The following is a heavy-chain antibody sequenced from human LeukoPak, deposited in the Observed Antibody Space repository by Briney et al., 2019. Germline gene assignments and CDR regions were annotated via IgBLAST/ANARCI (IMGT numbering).Heavy chain of an antibody. V-gene: IGHV1-18*01. J-gene: IGHJ5*02. D-gene: IGHD2-2*01. CDR1: GYTFTSYG. CDR3: AREGEDCSSTSCYYWFDP. Sequence: ASVKVSCKASGYTFTSYGVSWVRQAPGQGLEWMGWISTYNGNTNYAQKLQGRVTMTTDTSTSTAYMELRSLRSDDTAVYYCAREGEDCSSTSCYYWFDPWGQGTLVTVSS. CDR2: ISTYNGNT.